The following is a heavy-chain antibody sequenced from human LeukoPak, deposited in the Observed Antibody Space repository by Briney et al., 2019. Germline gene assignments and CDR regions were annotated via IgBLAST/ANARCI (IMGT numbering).Heavy chain of an antibody. CDR2: INPNSGGT. Sequence: ASVKVSCKASGYTFTDYYMHWVRQAPGQGLEWMGWINPNSGGTNYAQKFQGRVTMTRHTSISTAYMELSRLRSDDTAVYYCARGAPLSQIYFFYYYLDVWAKGTTVTISS. J-gene: IGHJ6*03. CDR1: GYTFTDYY. D-gene: IGHD4/OR15-4a*01. V-gene: IGHV1-2*02. CDR3: ARGAPLSQIYFFYYYLDV.